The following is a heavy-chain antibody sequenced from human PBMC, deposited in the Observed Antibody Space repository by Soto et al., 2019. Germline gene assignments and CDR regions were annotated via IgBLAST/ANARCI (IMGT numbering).Heavy chain of an antibody. V-gene: IGHV3-23*01. CDR1: GFTFSAYA. J-gene: IGHJ4*02. Sequence: PGGSLRLSCAASGFTFSAYAIHWVRQASGKGLEWVSAISGSGGSTYYADSVKGRFTISRDNSKNTLYLQMNSLRAEDTAVYYCARGPRDHFKIVVVNLFDYCGEGTLVTVSS. CDR3: ARGPRDHFKIVVVNLFDY. CDR2: ISGSGGST. D-gene: IGHD3-22*01.